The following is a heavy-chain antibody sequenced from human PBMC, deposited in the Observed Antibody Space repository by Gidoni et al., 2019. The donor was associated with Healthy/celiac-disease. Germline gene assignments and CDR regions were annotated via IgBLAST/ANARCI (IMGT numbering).Heavy chain of an antibody. V-gene: IGHV2-5*02. CDR3: AHRRGDFWSGYYTGGPFDP. D-gene: IGHD3-3*01. CDR2: IYWDDDK. Sequence: QITLKESGPTLVKPTQTLTLTCTFSGFSLSTSGVGVGWIRQPPGKALEWLSLIYWDDDKRYSPSLKSRLTITKDTSKNQVVLTMTNMDPVDTATYYCAHRRGDFWSGYYTGGPFDPWGQGTLVTVSS. CDR1: GFSLSTSGVG. J-gene: IGHJ5*02.